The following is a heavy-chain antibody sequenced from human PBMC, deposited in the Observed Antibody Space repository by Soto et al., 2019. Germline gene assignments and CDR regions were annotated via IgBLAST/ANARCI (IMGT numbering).Heavy chain of an antibody. Sequence: EVQLVESGGGLVQPGGSLRLSCAVSGFTVSNYWMSWVRQAPGKGLEWVANIKQDGREKYYVDSVKGRFTISRDNAKNSLYLQMNSLRAEDTAVYYCARVGDYVWQTYKSDYWGQGTLVTVSS. CDR1: GFTVSNYW. CDR3: ARVGDYVWQTYKSDY. V-gene: IGHV3-7*01. J-gene: IGHJ4*02. D-gene: IGHD3-16*01. CDR2: IKQDGREK.